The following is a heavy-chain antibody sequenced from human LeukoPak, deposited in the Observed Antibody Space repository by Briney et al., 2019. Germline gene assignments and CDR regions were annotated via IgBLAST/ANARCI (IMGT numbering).Heavy chain of an antibody. CDR2: INQDGSEK. Sequence: PGGSLRLSCATSGFNFNSKWMTWVRQAQGKGLEWVANINQDGSEKYHGDSVKGRFTISRDNAKRSLFLEMSSLRADDTAVYYCADPPSDFWGQGTLVAVSS. CDR3: ADPPSDF. CDR1: GFNFNSKW. J-gene: IGHJ4*02. V-gene: IGHV3-7*01.